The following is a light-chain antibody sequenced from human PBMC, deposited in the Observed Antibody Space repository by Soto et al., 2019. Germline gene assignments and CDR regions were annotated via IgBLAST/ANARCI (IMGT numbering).Light chain of an antibody. CDR1: QAIGYH. Sequence: DIQMTQSPSAMSAAVGDRVTITCRASQAIGYHLAWFQQKPGKAPKRVIYSASSLDSGVPSRFSATGSGTEFTLTISRLQPEDFATYYCQQRTTYPRPFGQGTKVEVK. CDR2: SAS. CDR3: QQRTTYPRP. V-gene: IGKV1-17*03. J-gene: IGKJ1*01.